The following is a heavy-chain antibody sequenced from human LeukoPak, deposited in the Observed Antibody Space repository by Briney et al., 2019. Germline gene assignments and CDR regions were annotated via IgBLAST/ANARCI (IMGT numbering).Heavy chain of an antibody. CDR3: AKDPRGSYSRDYYYYMDV. Sequence: GGSLRLSCAASGFTFSSYGMHWVRQAPGKGLESVAVIWYDGSNKYYADSVKGRFTISRDNSKNTLYLQMNSLRAEDAAVYYCAKDPRGSYSRDYYYYMDVWGKGTTVTVSS. V-gene: IGHV3-33*06. D-gene: IGHD1-26*01. CDR2: IWYDGSNK. CDR1: GFTFSSYG. J-gene: IGHJ6*03.